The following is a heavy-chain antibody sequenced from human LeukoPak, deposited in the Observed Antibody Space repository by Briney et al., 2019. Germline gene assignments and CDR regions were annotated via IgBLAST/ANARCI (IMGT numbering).Heavy chain of an antibody. J-gene: IGHJ4*02. CDR1: GFTFSSYW. CDR3: ARGDPMAKRSMDY. Sequence: GGSLRLSCAASGFTFSSYWMHWVRQAPGKGLVWVSRISSDGSSTSYADSVKGRFTISRDNARNTLYLQMNSLRAEDTAVYYCARGDPMAKRSMDYWGQGTLVTVSS. V-gene: IGHV3-74*01. CDR2: ISSDGSST. D-gene: IGHD6-6*01.